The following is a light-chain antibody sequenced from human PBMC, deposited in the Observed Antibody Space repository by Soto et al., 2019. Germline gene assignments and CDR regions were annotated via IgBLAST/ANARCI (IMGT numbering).Light chain of an antibody. CDR2: DVT. Sequence: QSALTQPASVSGSPGQSITIACTGISTDVENYNFVSWYQQHPGKVPKLLIFDVTHRPSGVSDRFSGSKSGNTASLTISGVRPEDEADYYCCSYTDIALDVVFGGGTKLTVL. CDR3: CSYTDIALDVV. V-gene: IGLV2-23*02. J-gene: IGLJ2*01. CDR1: STDVENYNF.